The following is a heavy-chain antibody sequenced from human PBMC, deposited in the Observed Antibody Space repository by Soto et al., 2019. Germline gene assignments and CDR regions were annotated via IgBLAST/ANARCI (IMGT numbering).Heavy chain of an antibody. CDR3: TRDPRMTDF. CDR2: INPDGRQK. Sequence: PGGSLRLSCAVSGFTFSNYWMSWIRQAPGKGLELVANINPDGRQKRYVESVKGRFIISRDNAKNSLYLHMNSLRAEDTAVYYCTRDPRMTDFWGQGTLVTVSS. V-gene: IGHV3-7*03. J-gene: IGHJ4*02. CDR1: GFTFSNYW.